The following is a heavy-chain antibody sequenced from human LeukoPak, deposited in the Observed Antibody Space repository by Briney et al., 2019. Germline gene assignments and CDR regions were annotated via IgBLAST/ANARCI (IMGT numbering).Heavy chain of an antibody. CDR2: ISSSSSYI. CDR3: ARSGGTSTDYYYYYGMDV. J-gene: IGHJ6*04. D-gene: IGHD3-16*01. V-gene: IGHV3-21*01. Sequence: GGSLRLSCAASGFTFSSYSMNWVRQAPGKGLEWVSSISSSSSYIYYADSMKGRFTISRDNAKNSLCLQMNSLRAEDTAVYYCARSGGTSTDYYYYYGMDVWGKGTTVTVSS. CDR1: GFTFSSYS.